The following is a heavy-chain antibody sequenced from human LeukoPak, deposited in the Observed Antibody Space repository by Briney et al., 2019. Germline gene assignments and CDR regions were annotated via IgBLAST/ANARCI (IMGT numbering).Heavy chain of an antibody. CDR1: GFTVSRNY. J-gene: IGHJ4*02. CDR3: ARGHDSSGYYYGASDY. CDR2: IYTGGST. V-gene: IGHV3-66*01. Sequence: GGSLRLSCAASGFTVSRNYMSWVRQAPGKGLQWVSLIYTGGSTYYADSVKGRFTISRDNSKSTLYLQMNSLRAEDTAVYYCARGHDSSGYYYGASDYWGQGTLVTVSS. D-gene: IGHD3-22*01.